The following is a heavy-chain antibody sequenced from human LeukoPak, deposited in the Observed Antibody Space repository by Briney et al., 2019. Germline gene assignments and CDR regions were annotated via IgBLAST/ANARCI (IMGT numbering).Heavy chain of an antibody. D-gene: IGHD2-21*02. V-gene: IGHV4-39*01. CDR1: GGSISSSSYY. CDR3: ATPVVVTATSRIDDY. J-gene: IGHJ4*02. CDR2: IYYSGST. Sequence: SETLSLTCTVSGGSISSSSYYWGWIRQPPGKGLEWIGRIYYSGSTYYNPSLKSRVTISVDTSKNQFSLKLSSVTAADTAVYYCATPVVVTATSRIDDYRGQGTLVTVSS.